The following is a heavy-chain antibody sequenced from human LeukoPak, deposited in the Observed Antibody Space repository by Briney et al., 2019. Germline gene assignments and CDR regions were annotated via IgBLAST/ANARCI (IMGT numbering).Heavy chain of an antibody. Sequence: PGGSLRLSCAASGNYWMHWVRQAPGKGLVWVSHINSDGSWTSYADSVKGRFTISKDNAKNSLYLQMNSLRAEDTAVYYCARDRWELLSNSYHYCGLDVWGQGTTVTVSS. CDR3: ARDRWELLSNSYHYCGLDV. D-gene: IGHD2-15*01. J-gene: IGHJ6*02. V-gene: IGHV3-74*01. CDR1: GNYW. CDR2: INSDGSWT.